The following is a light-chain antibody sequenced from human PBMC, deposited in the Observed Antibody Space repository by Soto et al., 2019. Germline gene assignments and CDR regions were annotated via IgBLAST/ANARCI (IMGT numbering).Light chain of an antibody. CDR1: QDISNY. V-gene: IGKV1-33*01. J-gene: IGKJ4*02. CDR3: QQYDSLPHLA. CDR2: DAS. Sequence: DIQMTQSPSSLSASVGDRVTITCQASQDISNYLNWYQQKPGKAPKLLIYDASNLETGVPSRFSGSGSGTDFTFTISSLQPEDIATYYCQQYDSLPHLAFGGGTKVEIK.